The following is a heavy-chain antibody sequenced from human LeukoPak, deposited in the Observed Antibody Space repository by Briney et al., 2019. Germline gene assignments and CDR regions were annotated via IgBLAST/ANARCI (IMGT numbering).Heavy chain of an antibody. CDR3: ARGSIVGAQNFDY. CDR2: IYTSGST. D-gene: IGHD1-26*01. CDR1: GGSISSGSYY. Sequence: SETLSLTCTVSGGSISSGSYYWSWIRQPAGKGLEWIGRIYTSGSTNYNPSLKSRVTISVDTSKNQFSLKLSSVTAADTAVYYCARGSIVGAQNFDYWGQGTLVTVSS. J-gene: IGHJ4*02. V-gene: IGHV4-61*02.